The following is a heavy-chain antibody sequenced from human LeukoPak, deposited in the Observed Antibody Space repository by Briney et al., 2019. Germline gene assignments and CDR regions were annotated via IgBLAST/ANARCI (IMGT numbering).Heavy chain of an antibody. Sequence: GESLKISCKASGYGFTSNWIGWVRQMPGKGPEWMGIISPGVSDTSYSPSFQGQVTMSVDKSISTAYPQWSSLKASDTAMYYCGRGLAVIGRIFDYWGQGTQVTVSS. V-gene: IGHV5-51*01. CDR2: ISPGVSDT. J-gene: IGHJ4*02. CDR3: GRGLAVIGRIFDY. D-gene: IGHD6-19*01. CDR1: GYGFTSNW.